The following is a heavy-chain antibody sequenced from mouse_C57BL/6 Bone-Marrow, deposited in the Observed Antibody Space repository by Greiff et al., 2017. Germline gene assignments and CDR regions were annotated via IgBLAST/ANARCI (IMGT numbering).Heavy chain of an antibody. D-gene: IGHD2-5*01. J-gene: IGHJ1*03. CDR2: IYPGSGST. V-gene: IGHV1-55*01. CDR1: GYTFTSYW. CDR3: ATPYYSNYWYFDV. Sequence: QVQLQQPGAELVKPGASVKMSCKASGYTFTSYWITWVKQRPGQGLEWIGDIYPGSGSTNYNEKFKSKATLTVDPSSSTAYMQLRSLTSEDSAVYYCATPYYSNYWYFDVWGTGTTVTVSS.